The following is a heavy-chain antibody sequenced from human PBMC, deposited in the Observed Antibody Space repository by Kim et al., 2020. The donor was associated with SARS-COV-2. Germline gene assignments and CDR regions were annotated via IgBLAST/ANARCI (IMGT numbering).Heavy chain of an antibody. CDR2: T. V-gene: IGHV3-74*01. J-gene: IGHJ2*01. CDR3: ARGGLANWFFDL. D-gene: IGHD3-9*01. Sequence: TNYADSVKGRITISRDNAKNTLYLLVNSLRAEDTAVYYCARGGLANWFFDLWGRGTLVTVSS.